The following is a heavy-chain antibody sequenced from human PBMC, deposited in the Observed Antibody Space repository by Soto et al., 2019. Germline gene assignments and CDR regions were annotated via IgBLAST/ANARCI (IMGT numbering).Heavy chain of an antibody. CDR3: ARGVGSGSYYNQYNWFDP. CDR2: IKVYNGNT. Sequence: GASVKVSCKASGYTFTNYGISWVRQAPGQGLEWMGWIKVYNGNTKYAQKVQGRVTMTTDTSTSTAYMELRSLRSDDTAVYYCARGVGSGSYYNQYNWFDPWGQGTLVTVSS. CDR1: GYTFTNYG. J-gene: IGHJ5*02. V-gene: IGHV1-18*01. D-gene: IGHD3-10*01.